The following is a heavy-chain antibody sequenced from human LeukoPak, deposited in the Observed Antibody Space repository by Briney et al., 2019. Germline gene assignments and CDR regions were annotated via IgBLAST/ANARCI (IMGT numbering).Heavy chain of an antibody. CDR3: AGAKSDYYGMDV. J-gene: IGHJ6*02. CDR2: IRTQTNSYAT. V-gene: IGHV3-73*01. D-gene: IGHD4/OR15-4a*01. Sequence: GGSLRLSCAASGFPFSGSAMYWVRQASGKGLEWLGRIRTQTNSYATAYATSVQGRFIFSRDDSKNTAYLQMNSMNSEDTAVYYCAGAKSDYYGMDVWGQGTTVTVSS. CDR1: GFPFSGSA.